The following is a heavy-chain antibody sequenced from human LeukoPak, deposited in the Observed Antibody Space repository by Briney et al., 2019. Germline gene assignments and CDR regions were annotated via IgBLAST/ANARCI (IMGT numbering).Heavy chain of an antibody. Sequence: ASETLSLTCTVSGGSISSGDYYWSWIRQPPGKGLEWIGYIYYSGSTYYNPSLKSRVTMAVDTSKNQFSLKVSSVTAADTAVYYCARAGNNWSFDYWGQGTLVTVSS. CDR3: ARAGNNWSFDY. D-gene: IGHD1-1*01. J-gene: IGHJ4*02. CDR1: GGSISSGDYY. CDR2: IYYSGST. V-gene: IGHV4-30-4*02.